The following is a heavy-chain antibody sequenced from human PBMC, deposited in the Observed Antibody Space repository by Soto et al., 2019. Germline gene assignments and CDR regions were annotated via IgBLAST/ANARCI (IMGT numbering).Heavy chain of an antibody. CDR2: IYNSGST. Sequence: LSLTCAVSGGSISSGGYSWSWIRQPPGKGLEWIGYIYNSGSTYYNQSLKSRVTISVDRSKNQFSLKLSSVTAADTAVYYCASSHAGAHITAAVHWGQGTLVTVSS. J-gene: IGHJ4*02. CDR3: ASSHAGAHITAAVH. D-gene: IGHD6-13*01. V-gene: IGHV4-30-2*01. CDR1: GGSISSGGYS.